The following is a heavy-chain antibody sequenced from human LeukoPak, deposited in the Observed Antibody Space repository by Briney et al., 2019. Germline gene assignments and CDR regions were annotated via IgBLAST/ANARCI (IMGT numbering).Heavy chain of an antibody. CDR2: IYPGDSDT. Sequence: GESLKISCQGSGYSFSTYWITWVRQMPGIGLEWMGIIYPGDSDTIYSPSFEGQVPISADKSITTAYLQWSSLKASDTAMYYCARGPISHDYVWGSYRSSSPQVYYFDYWGQGTLVTVSS. V-gene: IGHV5-51*01. D-gene: IGHD3-16*02. CDR1: GYSFSTYW. J-gene: IGHJ4*02. CDR3: ARGPISHDYVWGSYRSSSPQVYYFDY.